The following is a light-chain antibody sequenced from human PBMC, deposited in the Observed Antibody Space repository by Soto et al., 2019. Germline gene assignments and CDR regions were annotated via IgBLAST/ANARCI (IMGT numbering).Light chain of an antibody. Sequence: EIVMTQSPATLSVSPGERATLSCRASQSVYTNLAWYQQKPGQAPRLLIYGASNSATGTPARFSGSGSGTEFTLIISSLKSEDFAVYYCQQYNNWPPVTFGGGTKVEIK. J-gene: IGKJ4*01. CDR3: QQYNNWPPVT. CDR1: QSVYTN. CDR2: GAS. V-gene: IGKV3-15*01.